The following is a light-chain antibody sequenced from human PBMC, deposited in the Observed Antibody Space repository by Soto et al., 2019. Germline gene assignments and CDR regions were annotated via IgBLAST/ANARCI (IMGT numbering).Light chain of an antibody. V-gene: IGKV1-5*03. CDR2: KAS. Sequence: DIQMTQSPSTLSASVGDRVTITCRASQSISSWLAWYQQKPGKAPKVLIYKASSLESGVPSRFSGSGSVTEFTLTISSLQPDDFATYYCQQYNTYQWTFGQGTKVDIK. CDR3: QQYNTYQWT. CDR1: QSISSW. J-gene: IGKJ1*01.